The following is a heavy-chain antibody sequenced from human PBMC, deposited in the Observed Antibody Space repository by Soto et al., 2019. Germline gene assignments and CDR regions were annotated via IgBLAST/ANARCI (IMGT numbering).Heavy chain of an antibody. V-gene: IGHV4-31*03. D-gene: IGHD2-2*01. CDR1: GGSISSGGYY. Sequence: QVQLQESGPGLVKPSQTLSLTCTVSGGSISSGGYYWSWIRQHPGKGLEWIGYIYYSGSTYYNPSLKSRVTISVDTSKNQFSLKLSSVTAADTAVYYCARDRGDRVVPAAMIGFWGSGGYYYMDVWGKGTTVTVSS. CDR2: IYYSGST. CDR3: ARDRGDRVVPAAMIGFWGSGGYYYMDV. J-gene: IGHJ6*03.